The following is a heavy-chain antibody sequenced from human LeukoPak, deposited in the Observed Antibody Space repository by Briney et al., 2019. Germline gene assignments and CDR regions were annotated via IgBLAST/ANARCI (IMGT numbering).Heavy chain of an antibody. CDR1: GFTFSSYS. CDR2: ISSSSSYI. J-gene: IGHJ5*02. Sequence: RTGGSLRLSCAASGFTFSSYSMNWVRQAPGKGLEWVSSISSSSSYIYYADSVKGRFTISRDNAKNSLYLQMNSLRAEDTAVYYCAREGVYGSGWWNPNWFDPWGQGTLVTVSS. CDR3: AREGVYGSGWWNPNWFDP. D-gene: IGHD6-19*01. V-gene: IGHV3-21*01.